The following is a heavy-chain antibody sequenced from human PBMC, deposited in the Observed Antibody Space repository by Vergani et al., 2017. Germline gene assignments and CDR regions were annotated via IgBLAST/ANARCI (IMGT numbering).Heavy chain of an antibody. Sequence: QVSLVESGGGVVQTGRSLTLTCAASGFGFKNFATHWVRQAPGRGLEWVATISKDGTHDYYDPSVRGRFAVSRDNFKITMYLQMDRLTTNDTALYFCASDETDICVNSNDYSHLLYYWGQGILVTVSS. CDR3: ASDETDICVNSNDYSHLLYY. D-gene: IGHD3-22*01. CDR2: ISKDGTHD. CDR1: GFGFKNFA. J-gene: IGHJ4*02. V-gene: IGHV3-30*03.